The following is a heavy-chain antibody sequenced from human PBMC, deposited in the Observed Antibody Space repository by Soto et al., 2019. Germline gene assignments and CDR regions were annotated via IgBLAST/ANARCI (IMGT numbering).Heavy chain of an antibody. CDR2: ISWNSGSI. CDR3: AKEWGGAAAMDV. V-gene: IGHV3-9*01. J-gene: IGHJ6*02. CDR1: GFTFDDYA. Sequence: EVQLVESGGGLVQPGRSLRLSCAASGFTFDDYAMHWVRQAPGKGLEWVSGISWNSGSIGYADSVKGRFTISRDNAKNSLYLQMNSLRAEDTALYYCAKEWGGAAAMDVWGQGTTVTVSS. D-gene: IGHD3-16*01.